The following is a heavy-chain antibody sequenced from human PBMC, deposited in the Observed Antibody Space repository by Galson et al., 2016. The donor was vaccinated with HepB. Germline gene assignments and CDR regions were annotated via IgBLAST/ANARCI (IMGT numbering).Heavy chain of an antibody. Sequence: SLRLSCAGSGFTVSRDYKSWVRQAPGKGLEWVSVIYSRGSAYYADSVKGRFTISRDNSKNTLYLQMNSLKAEDTAVYYCARDWGSSWCLHWGQGALVTVSS. J-gene: IGHJ4*02. V-gene: IGHV3-66*01. CDR3: ARDWGSSWCLH. CDR2: IYSRGSA. D-gene: IGHD6-13*01. CDR1: GFTVSRDY.